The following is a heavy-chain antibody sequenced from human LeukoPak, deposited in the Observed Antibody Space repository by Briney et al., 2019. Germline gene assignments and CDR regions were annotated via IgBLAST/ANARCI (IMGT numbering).Heavy chain of an antibody. CDR2: SYTSGST. Sequence: SETLSLTCTVSGGSISSGRYYWSWIRQPAGKGLEWIGRSYTSGSTNYNPSLKSRVTISVDTSKNQFSLKLSSVTAADTAVYYCARDRGLAAAGYNWFDPWGQGTLVTVSS. V-gene: IGHV4-61*02. CDR3: ARDRGLAAAGYNWFDP. CDR1: GGSISSGRYY. D-gene: IGHD6-13*01. J-gene: IGHJ5*02.